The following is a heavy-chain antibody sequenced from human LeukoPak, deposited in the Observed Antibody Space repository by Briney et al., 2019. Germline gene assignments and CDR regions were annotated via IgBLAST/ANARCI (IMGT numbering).Heavy chain of an antibody. CDR3: ARPNYVWRTYRGAIDV. CDR1: AFTFSSFE. D-gene: IGHD3-16*01. CDR2: IYSDAST. Sequence: GGSLRLSCEASAFTFSSFEMTWVRQAPGKGLEWVSVIYSDASTYYADSVKGRFTVSRHNSKNTLYLQMNSLRTEDTALYYCARPNYVWRTYRGAIDVWGQGTTVTVSS. V-gene: IGHV3-53*04. J-gene: IGHJ6*02.